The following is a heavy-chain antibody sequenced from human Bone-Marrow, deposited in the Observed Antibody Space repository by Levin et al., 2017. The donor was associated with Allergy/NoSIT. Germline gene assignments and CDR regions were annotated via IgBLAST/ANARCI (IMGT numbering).Heavy chain of an antibody. CDR2: IYSGGRG. Sequence: PGGSLRLSCAASGFTVSSNHMSWVRQAPGKGLEWVSLIYSGGRGYYAYFWRVRFPLSRDNSKNTLYLQLNSLRAEDTAVYYCAIYGSGNDYCAFDIWGQGTMVTVSS. CDR3: AIYGSGNDYCAFDI. J-gene: IGHJ3*02. D-gene: IGHD3-10*01. CDR1: GFTVSSNH. V-gene: IGHV3-53*01.